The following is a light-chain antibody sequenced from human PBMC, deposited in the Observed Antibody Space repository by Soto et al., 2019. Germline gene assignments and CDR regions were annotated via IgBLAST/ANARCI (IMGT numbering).Light chain of an antibody. V-gene: IGKV3-20*01. CDR3: QQYATLPNT. CDR2: GAS. J-gene: IGKJ2*01. Sequence: EIVLTQSPDTLSLSPGERATLSCRASQSVSSSYLAWYQQNPGQAPRVLIYGASSRATGIPDRFSGSGFGTDFTLTISRLEPEDFAVYYCQQYATLPNTFGQGTKLDIK. CDR1: QSVSSSY.